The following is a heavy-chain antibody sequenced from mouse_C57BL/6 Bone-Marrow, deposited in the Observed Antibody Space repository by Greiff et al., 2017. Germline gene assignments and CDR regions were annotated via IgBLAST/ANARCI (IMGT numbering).Heavy chain of an antibody. CDR3: SREERWFPWFAY. CDR2: LSNGGGST. Sequence: EVMLVESGGGLVQPGGSLKLSCAASGFPFSDYYMYWVRQTPEKRLEWVAYLSNGGGSTYYSVPVKGRFPLSRDNAKNPLFLQMSRLTSEDTAMYYCSREERWFPWFAYWGQGTLVTVSA. CDR1: GFPFSDYY. J-gene: IGHJ3*01. V-gene: IGHV5-12*01. D-gene: IGHD2-3*01.